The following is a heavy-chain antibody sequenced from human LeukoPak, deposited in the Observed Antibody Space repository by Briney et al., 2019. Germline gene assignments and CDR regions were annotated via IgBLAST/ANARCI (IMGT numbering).Heavy chain of an antibody. Sequence: PGGSLRLSCAASGFIFTDYWMYWVRQAPGRGLAWVANIKEDGSEKNYVDSVKGRFTISRDNAKNTLYLQMNSLRAEDTAVYYCARGDRDIVVVPAAQGGSWGQGTLVTVSS. D-gene: IGHD2-2*01. CDR3: ARGDRDIVVVPAAQGGS. V-gene: IGHV3-7*01. CDR1: GFIFTDYW. J-gene: IGHJ5*02. CDR2: IKEDGSEK.